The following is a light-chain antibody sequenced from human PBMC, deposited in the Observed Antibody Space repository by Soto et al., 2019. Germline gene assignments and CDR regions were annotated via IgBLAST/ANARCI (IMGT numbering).Light chain of an antibody. CDR3: TSWTSTSTYV. J-gene: IGLJ1*01. V-gene: IGLV2-14*03. CDR1: SSDVGGYSY. CDR2: DVF. Sequence: QSVLTQDASVSGSPGQSITISCTGTSSDVGGYSYVSWYQHHPGKAPKLMIYDVFTRPSWVSNRSSGSKSGNTASLTISALHAEDEADYYCTSWTSTSTYVFGSGTKVTVL.